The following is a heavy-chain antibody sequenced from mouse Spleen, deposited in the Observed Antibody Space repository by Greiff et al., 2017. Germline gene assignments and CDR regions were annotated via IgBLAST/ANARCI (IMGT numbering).Heavy chain of an antibody. CDR3: ARGGNGYDGFAY. CDR1: GFTFSSFG. Sequence: EVHLVESGGGLVQPGGSRKLSCAASGFTFSSFGMHWVRQAPEKGLEWVAYISSGSSTIYYADTVKGRFTISRDNPKNTLFLQMTSLRSEDTAMYYCARGGNGYDGFAYWGQGTLVTVSA. CDR2: ISSGSSTI. V-gene: IGHV5-17*02. J-gene: IGHJ3*01. D-gene: IGHD2-2*01.